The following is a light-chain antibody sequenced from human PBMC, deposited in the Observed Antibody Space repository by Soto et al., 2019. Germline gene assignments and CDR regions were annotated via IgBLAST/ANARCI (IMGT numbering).Light chain of an antibody. CDR1: SSDVGSYNL. Sequence: QSALTQPASVSGTPGQSITISCTGTSSDVGSYNLVSWYQQHPAKAPKLIIYEGSERPSGVSNRFSGSKSGNTASLTISGLQAEDEADYYCCSYAGSSYVFGTGTKLTVL. J-gene: IGLJ1*01. V-gene: IGLV2-23*01. CDR2: EGS. CDR3: CSYAGSSYV.